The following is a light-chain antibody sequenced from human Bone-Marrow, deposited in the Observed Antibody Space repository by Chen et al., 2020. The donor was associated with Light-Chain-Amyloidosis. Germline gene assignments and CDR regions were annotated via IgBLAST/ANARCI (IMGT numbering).Light chain of an antibody. Sequence: SYELTHPPSVAVAPGQTARITCSGDDLTTNNAYSYQQKPGQAPLLVIHRDTERPSGISERFSGASSGTTATLTISGVQAEDEADYHCQSADSSGTYEVIFGGGTKLTVL. V-gene: IGLV3-25*03. CDR1: DLTTNN. CDR2: RDT. CDR3: QSADSSGTYEVI. J-gene: IGLJ2*01.